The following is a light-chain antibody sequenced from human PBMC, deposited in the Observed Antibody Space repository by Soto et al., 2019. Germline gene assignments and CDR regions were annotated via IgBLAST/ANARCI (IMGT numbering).Light chain of an antibody. CDR3: QQYGGTPPIT. CDR1: QNIRNW. V-gene: IGKV1-5*01. CDR2: AAS. Sequence: DIQMTQSPSTLSASVGDSVTITCRASQNIRNWLAWYQQKPGKAPKLLIYAASTLQSGVPSRFSGSGSGTDFTLTISRLEPEDFAVYYCQQYGGTPPITFGQGTRL. J-gene: IGKJ5*01.